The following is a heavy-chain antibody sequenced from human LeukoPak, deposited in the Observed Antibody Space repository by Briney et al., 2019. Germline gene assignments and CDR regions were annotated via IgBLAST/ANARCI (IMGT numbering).Heavy chain of an antibody. CDR3: ASMFVDLQSRHAFDY. CDR2: INHSGST. D-gene: IGHD4-11*01. CDR1: GGSFSGYY. Sequence: MSSETLSLTCAVYGGSFSGYYWSWIRQPPGKGLEWIGEINHSGSTNYNPSLKSRVTISVDTSKNQFSLKLSSVTAADTAVYYCASMFVDLQSRHAFDYWGQGTLVTVSS. V-gene: IGHV4-34*01. J-gene: IGHJ4*02.